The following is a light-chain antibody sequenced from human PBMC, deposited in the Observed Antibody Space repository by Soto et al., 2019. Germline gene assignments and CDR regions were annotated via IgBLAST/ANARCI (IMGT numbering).Light chain of an antibody. CDR1: TSDIGSSDY. J-gene: IGLJ2*01. CDR2: DVS. V-gene: IGLV2-14*03. CDR3: SSYSSSCPGVV. Sequence: QSVLAQPASVSGAPGQSITISCSGTTSDIGSSDYVSWYQQHPGEAPRLTIFDVSYRPPGISARFSGSKSGTTAFLTISGLQAGDEAYYFCSSYSSSCPGVVFGGGTKLTVL.